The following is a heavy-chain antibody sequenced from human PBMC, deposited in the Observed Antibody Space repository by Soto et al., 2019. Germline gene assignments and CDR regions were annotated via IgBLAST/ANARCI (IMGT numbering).Heavy chain of an antibody. CDR2: IYYSGST. CDR3: ASYLLVPALSYGFDP. V-gene: IGHV4-39*01. D-gene: IGHD2-2*01. Sequence: SQTLSLTCTVSGGSISSSSYYWGWIRQPPGKGLEWIGTIYYSGSTFYNPSLRSRVTISVDTSKNQFSLKLSSVTAADTAVYYCASYLLVPALSYGFDPLGQGTLVTVS. CDR1: GGSISSSSYY. J-gene: IGHJ5*02.